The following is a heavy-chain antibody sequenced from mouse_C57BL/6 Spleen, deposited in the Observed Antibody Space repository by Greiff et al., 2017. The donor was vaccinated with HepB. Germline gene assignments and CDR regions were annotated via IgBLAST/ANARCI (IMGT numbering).Heavy chain of an antibody. CDR3: ARKGYGYLFDY. J-gene: IGHJ2*01. D-gene: IGHD2-2*01. Sequence: QVQLQQPGAELVRPGSSVKLSCKASGYTFTSYWMHWVKQRPIQGLEWIGNIDPSDSETHYNQKFKDKATLTVDKSSSTAYMQLSSLTSEDSAVYYCARKGYGYLFDYWGQGTTLTVSS. CDR1: GYTFTSYW. CDR2: IDPSDSET. V-gene: IGHV1-52*01.